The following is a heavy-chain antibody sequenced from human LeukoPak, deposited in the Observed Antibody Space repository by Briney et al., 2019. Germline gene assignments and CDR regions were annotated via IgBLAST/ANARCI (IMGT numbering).Heavy chain of an antibody. J-gene: IGHJ4*02. V-gene: IGHV4-59*12. CDR1: GGSISSYY. CDR3: ARVVENYYDSSGYFDY. Sequence: SETLSLTCTVSGGSISSYYWSWIRQPPGKGLEWIGYIYYSGSTNYNPSLKSRVTISVDTSKNQFSLKLSSVTAADTAVYYCARVVENYYDSSGYFDYWGQGTLVTVSS. D-gene: IGHD3-22*01. CDR2: IYYSGST.